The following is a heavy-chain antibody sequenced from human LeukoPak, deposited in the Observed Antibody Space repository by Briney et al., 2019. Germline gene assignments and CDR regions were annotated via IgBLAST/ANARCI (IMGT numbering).Heavy chain of an antibody. CDR2: IIPILGIA. D-gene: IGHD3-22*01. CDR1: GGTFSSYA. Sequence: GSSVKVSCKASGGTFSSYAISWVRQAPGQGLEWMGRIIPILGIANYAQKFQGIVTITADKSTSTAYMELSSLRSEDTAVYYCARNDDSSGYYSFDYWGQGTLVTVSS. J-gene: IGHJ4*02. CDR3: ARNDDSSGYYSFDY. V-gene: IGHV1-69*04.